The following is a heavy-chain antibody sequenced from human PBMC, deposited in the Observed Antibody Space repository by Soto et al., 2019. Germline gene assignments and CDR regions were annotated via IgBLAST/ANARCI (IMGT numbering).Heavy chain of an antibody. V-gene: IGHV4-39*01. D-gene: IGHD4-17*01. Sequence: SETLSLTCTVSGGSVTNSSYYWGWIRQSPGKGLEWIGSVYYRGRSYSKSSVKSRVTISVDTSKNRFSLSLNSVTASDTAVYFCVSQRTTVPTKAYFDYWGPGALVTVSS. J-gene: IGHJ4*02. CDR3: VSQRTTVPTKAYFDY. CDR2: VYYRGRS. CDR1: GGSVTNSSYY.